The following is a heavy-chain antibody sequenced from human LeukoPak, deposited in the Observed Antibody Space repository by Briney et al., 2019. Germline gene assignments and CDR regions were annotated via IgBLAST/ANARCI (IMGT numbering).Heavy chain of an antibody. CDR3: AKDNVHYYDSSGDFDY. V-gene: IGHV3-66*01. CDR1: GFTVSSNY. J-gene: IGHJ4*02. CDR2: IYSCGST. D-gene: IGHD3-22*01. Sequence: GGSLRLSCAASGFTVSSNYMSWVRQAPGKGLEWVSVIYSCGSTYYADSVKGRFTISRDNSKNTLYLQMNSLRAEDTAVYYCAKDNVHYYDSSGDFDYWGQGTLVTVSS.